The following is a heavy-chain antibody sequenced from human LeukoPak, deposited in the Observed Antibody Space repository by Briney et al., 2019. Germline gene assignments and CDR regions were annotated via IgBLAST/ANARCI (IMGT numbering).Heavy chain of an antibody. CDR2: IKSKTDGGTT. Sequence: GGSLRLSCAASGFTFSNAWMSWVRQAPGKGLEWVGRIKSKTDGGTTDYAAPVKGRFTISRDDSKNTLYLQMNSLKTEDTAVYYCATGDILTGYMDWGQGTLVTVSS. CDR3: ATGDILTGYMD. V-gene: IGHV3-15*01. CDR1: GFTFSNAW. D-gene: IGHD3-9*01. J-gene: IGHJ4*02.